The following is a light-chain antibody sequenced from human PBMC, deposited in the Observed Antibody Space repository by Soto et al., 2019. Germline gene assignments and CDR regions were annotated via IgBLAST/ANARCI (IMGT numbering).Light chain of an antibody. J-gene: IGKJ1*01. Sequence: EVVLTQSPGTLSLSPGERATLSCRASHSASGNYLALYQQKPCQAPRLLIYGASSRATGIPDRFSGSGSGTDFTLTISRLEPEDFAVYYCQQYGNSPKTFGQGTKVDI. V-gene: IGKV3-20*01. CDR1: HSASGNY. CDR2: GAS. CDR3: QQYGNSPKT.